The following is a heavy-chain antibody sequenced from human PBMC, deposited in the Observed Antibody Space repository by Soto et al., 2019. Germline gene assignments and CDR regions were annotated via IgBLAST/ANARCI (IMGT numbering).Heavy chain of an antibody. Sequence: SVKVSCKASGGTFSSYAISWVLQAPGQGLEWMGGIIPIFGTANYAQKFQGRVTITADESTSTAYMELSSLRSEDTAVYYCARENRYYYGMDVWGQGTTVTVSS. V-gene: IGHV1-69*13. CDR1: GGTFSSYA. J-gene: IGHJ6*02. CDR3: ARENRYYYGMDV. CDR2: IIPIFGTA.